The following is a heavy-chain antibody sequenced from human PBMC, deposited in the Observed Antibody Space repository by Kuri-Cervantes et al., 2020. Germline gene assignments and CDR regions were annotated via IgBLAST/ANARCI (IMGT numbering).Heavy chain of an antibody. V-gene: IGHV4-39*07. CDR1: GGSISSSSYY. Sequence: SETLSLTCTVSGGSISSSSYYWGWIRQPPGKGLEWIGSIYYSGSTYYNPSLKSRVTISVDTSKNQFSLKLTSLTATDTAVYYCARTGRYCSGGSCYPIGYFDLWGRGTLVTVSS. J-gene: IGHJ2*01. D-gene: IGHD2-15*01. CDR3: ARTGRYCSGGSCYPIGYFDL. CDR2: IYYSGST.